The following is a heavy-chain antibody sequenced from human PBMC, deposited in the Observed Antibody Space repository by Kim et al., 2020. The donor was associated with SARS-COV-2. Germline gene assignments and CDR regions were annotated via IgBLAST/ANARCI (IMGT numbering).Heavy chain of an antibody. D-gene: IGHD5-18*01. Sequence: GGSLRLSCAASGFTFSSYAMHWVRQAPGKGLEWVAVISYDGSNKYYADSVKGRFTISRDNSKNTLYLQMNSLRAEDTAVYYCARVKSGYSYGNDAFDIWGQGTMVTVSS. CDR2: ISYDGSNK. V-gene: IGHV3-30*04. CDR1: GFTFSSYA. CDR3: ARVKSGYSYGNDAFDI. J-gene: IGHJ3*02.